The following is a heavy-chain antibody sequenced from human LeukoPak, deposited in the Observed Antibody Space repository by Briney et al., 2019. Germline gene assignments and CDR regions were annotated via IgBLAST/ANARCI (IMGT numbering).Heavy chain of an antibody. CDR1: GASIRSHH. CDR3: ARVVSRVTIDY. Sequence: SETLSLTCTVSGASIRSHHWTWIRQPPGKGLEWIGNVYYVGSTSYSPSLKSRVTISLDTSKNQFSLEMNSVTAADTAVYYCARVVSRVTIDYWGQGTLVTVSS. V-gene: IGHV4-59*11. CDR2: VYYVGST. D-gene: IGHD2-21*02. J-gene: IGHJ4*02.